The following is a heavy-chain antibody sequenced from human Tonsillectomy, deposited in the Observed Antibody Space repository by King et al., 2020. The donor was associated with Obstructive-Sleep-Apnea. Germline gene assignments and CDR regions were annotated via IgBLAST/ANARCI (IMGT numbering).Heavy chain of an antibody. CDR1: GGTFRSYA. CDR2: IIPIFGTA. Sequence: QLVQSGAEVKKPGSSVKVSCKASGGTFRSYAISCVRQAPGQGLEWMGGIIPIFGTANYAQKCQGRVTITADESTSTAYMELSSLGSEDTAVYYCARDRGYYDILTGYRVHDAFDIWGQGTMVTVSS. CDR3: ARDRGYYDILTGYRVHDAFDI. V-gene: IGHV1-69*01. J-gene: IGHJ3*02. D-gene: IGHD3-9*01.